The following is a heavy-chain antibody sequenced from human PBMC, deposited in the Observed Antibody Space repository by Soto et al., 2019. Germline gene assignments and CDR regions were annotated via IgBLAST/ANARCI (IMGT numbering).Heavy chain of an antibody. CDR3: ARMKVSAGYCSGGSCYSGFDY. CDR2: INAGNGKT. V-gene: IGHV1-3*01. CDR1: GYTFTSYA. Sequence: QVQLVQSGAEVKKPGASVKVSCKASGYTFTSYAMHWVRQAPGQRLEWMGWINAGNGKTKYSQKFQGRVTITRDTSASTAYMELSSLRSEDTAVYYCARMKVSAGYCSGGSCYSGFDYWGQGTLVTVSS. J-gene: IGHJ4*02. D-gene: IGHD2-15*01.